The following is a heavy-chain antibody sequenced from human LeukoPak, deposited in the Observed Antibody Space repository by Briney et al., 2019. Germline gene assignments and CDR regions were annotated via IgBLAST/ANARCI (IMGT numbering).Heavy chain of an antibody. CDR2: INPNSGGT. CDR3: ARTTYYYYGMDV. CDR1: GYTFTGYY. D-gene: IGHD1-1*01. J-gene: IGHJ6*02. V-gene: IGHV1-2*02. Sequence: ASVRVSCKASGYTFTGYYMHWVRQAPGQGLEWMGWINPNSGGTNYAQKFQGRVTMTRDTSISTAYMELSRLRSDDTAVYYCARTTYYYYGMDVWGQGTTVTVSS.